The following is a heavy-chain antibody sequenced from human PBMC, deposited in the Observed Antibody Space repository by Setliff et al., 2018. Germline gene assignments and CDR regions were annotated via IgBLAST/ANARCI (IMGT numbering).Heavy chain of an antibody. D-gene: IGHD2-15*01. CDR3: AKGGIGSFDY. Sequence: PGGSLRLSCVASGFTFSSYSMIWVRQAPGTGLEWVSSVSIGQTHIYYADSVKGRFTISRDNAKDTLYLQMNSLRAEDTAVYYCAKGGIGSFDYWGQGTLVTVSS. CDR1: GFTFSSYS. CDR2: VSIGQTHI. J-gene: IGHJ4*02. V-gene: IGHV3-21*01.